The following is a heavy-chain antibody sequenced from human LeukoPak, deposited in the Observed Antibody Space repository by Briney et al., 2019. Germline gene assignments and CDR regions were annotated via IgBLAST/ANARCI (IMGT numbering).Heavy chain of an antibody. Sequence: ASVKVSCKASGYTFTSYAMHWVRQAPGQRLEWMGWINAGNGNTKYSQESQDRVTITRDTSASTVYMELSSLRSEDLAVYYCARTRDYGGNWGFDYWGQGTLVTVSS. V-gene: IGHV1-3*03. CDR1: GYTFTSYA. J-gene: IGHJ4*02. CDR2: INAGNGNT. CDR3: ARTRDYGGNWGFDY. D-gene: IGHD4-23*01.